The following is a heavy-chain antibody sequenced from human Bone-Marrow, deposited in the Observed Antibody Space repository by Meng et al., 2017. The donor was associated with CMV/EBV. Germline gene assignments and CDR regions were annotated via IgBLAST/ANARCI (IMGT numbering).Heavy chain of an antibody. V-gene: IGHV3-23*03. CDR2: IYSGGSST. CDR3: AKEENSGFLGWLSY. CDR1: GFTFSSYS. D-gene: IGHD3-3*01. J-gene: IGHJ4*02. Sequence: GESLKISCAASGFTFSSYSMNWVCQAPGKGLEWVSVIYSGGSSTYYADSVKGRFTISRDNSKNTLYLQMNSLRAEDTAVYYCAKEENSGFLGWLSYWGQGTLVTVYS.